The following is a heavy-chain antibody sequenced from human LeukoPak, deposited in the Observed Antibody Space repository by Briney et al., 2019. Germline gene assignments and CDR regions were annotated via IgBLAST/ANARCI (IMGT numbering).Heavy chain of an antibody. CDR2: ISNDGSNI. CDR3: AKDFRSGY. J-gene: IGHJ4*02. V-gene: IGHV3-30*18. Sequence: PGGSLRLSCAASGFXFRSYGMHWVRQAPGKGLEWVAVISNDGSNIYYADSVKGRFTISRDNSKNTLYLQMNSLRGDDTAVYYCAKDFRSGYWGQGTLVTVSS. CDR1: GFXFRSYG.